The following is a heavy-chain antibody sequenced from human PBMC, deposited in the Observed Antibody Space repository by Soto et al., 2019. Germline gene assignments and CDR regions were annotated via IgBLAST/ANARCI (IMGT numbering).Heavy chain of an antibody. Sequence: SEPLSLTFTISGGSISIYYWSWIRQPPGKGLEWIGYVYYTGSTKYNPSLESRVTISADTSKNQFSLRLTAVTAADTAVYYCAKDLRTDADGYTLDGWGQGTLVTV. J-gene: IGHJ4*02. CDR1: GGSISIYY. V-gene: IGHV4-59*01. CDR2: VYYTGST. D-gene: IGHD5-12*01. CDR3: AKDLRTDADGYTLDG.